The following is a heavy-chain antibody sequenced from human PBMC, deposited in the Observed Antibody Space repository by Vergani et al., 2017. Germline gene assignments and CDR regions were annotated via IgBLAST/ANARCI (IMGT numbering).Heavy chain of an antibody. CDR3: AKDLNFYGSGSYLDY. CDR2: ISGSGGST. V-gene: IGHV3-23*01. Sequence: EVQLLESGGGLVQPGGSLRLSCAASGFTFSSFAMSWVRQAPGKGLEWVSAISGSGGSTYYADSVKGRFTISRDNSKNTLYLQMNSLRAEDTAVYYCAKDLNFYGSGSYLDYWGQGTLVTVSS. D-gene: IGHD3-10*01. J-gene: IGHJ4*02. CDR1: GFTFSSFA.